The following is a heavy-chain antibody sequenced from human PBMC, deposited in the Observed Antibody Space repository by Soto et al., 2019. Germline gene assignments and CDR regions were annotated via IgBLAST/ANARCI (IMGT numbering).Heavy chain of an antibody. V-gene: IGHV4-39*01. CDR2: IYYSGST. D-gene: IGHD2-8*01. Sequence: PSETLSLTCTVSGGSISSSSYYWGWIRQPPGKGLEWIGSIYYSGSTYYNPSLKSRVTISVDTSKNQFSLKLSSVTAADTAVYYCARHTNAYDAFDIWGQGTMGTVSS. J-gene: IGHJ3*02. CDR3: ARHTNAYDAFDI. CDR1: GGSISSSSYY.